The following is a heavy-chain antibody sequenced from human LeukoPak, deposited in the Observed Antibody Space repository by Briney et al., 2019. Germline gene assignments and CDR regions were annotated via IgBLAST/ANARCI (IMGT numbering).Heavy chain of an antibody. V-gene: IGHV1-2*02. CDR1: GYTFSGYY. J-gene: IGHJ4*02. CDR2: INPNSGGT. D-gene: IGHD1-26*01. CDR3: ARPYFQWELRY. Sequence: ASVNVSCKVSGYTFSGYYIHWVRQAPGQGLEWMGWINPNSGGTNYAQEFQGRVTMTRDTSISTVYMEMSRLRYDDTAVYYCARPYFQWELRYWGPGTLVTVSS.